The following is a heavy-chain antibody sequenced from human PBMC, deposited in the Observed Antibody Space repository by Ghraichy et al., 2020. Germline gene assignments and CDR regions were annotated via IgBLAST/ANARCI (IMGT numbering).Heavy chain of an antibody. V-gene: IGHV4-59*01. CDR3: ARSTSRIGWGMDV. J-gene: IGHJ6*02. CDR1: GGSISSYY. D-gene: IGHD2-2*01. CDR2: IYYSGST. Sequence: EALNISCTVSGGSISSYYWSWIRQPPGKGLEWIGYIYYSGSTNYNPSLKSRVTISVDTSKNQFSLKLSSVTAADTAVYYCARSTSRIGWGMDVWGQGTTVTVSS.